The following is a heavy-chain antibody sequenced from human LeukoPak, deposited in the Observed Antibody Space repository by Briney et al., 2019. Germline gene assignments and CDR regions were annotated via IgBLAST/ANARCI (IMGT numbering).Heavy chain of an antibody. V-gene: IGHV4-4*07. CDR1: DGSISTNY. D-gene: IGHD1-26*01. CDR2: IYASGST. CDR3: ARETHSGRYSLDNWFDP. Sequence: KPSETLSLTCTVSDGSISTNYWSWTRQPAGKGLEWIGRIYASGSTNYKPSLKSRVTMSVDTSKNQFSLKLSSVTAADTAVYYCARETHSGRYSLDNWFDPWGQGTLVTVSS. J-gene: IGHJ5*02.